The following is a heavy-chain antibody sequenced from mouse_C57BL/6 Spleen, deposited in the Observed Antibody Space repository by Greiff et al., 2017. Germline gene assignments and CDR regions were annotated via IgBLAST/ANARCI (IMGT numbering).Heavy chain of an antibody. CDR1: GYTFTSYW. Sequence: QVQLQQPGAELVKPGASVKMSCKASGYTFTSYWITWVKQRPGQGLEWIGDIYPGSGSTNYNEKFKSKATLTVDTSSSTAYMQLSSLTSEDSAVYYCARGSNHVPDWYFDVWGTGTTVTVSS. V-gene: IGHV1-55*01. J-gene: IGHJ1*03. CDR2: IYPGSGST. CDR3: ARGSNHVPDWYFDV. D-gene: IGHD2-5*01.